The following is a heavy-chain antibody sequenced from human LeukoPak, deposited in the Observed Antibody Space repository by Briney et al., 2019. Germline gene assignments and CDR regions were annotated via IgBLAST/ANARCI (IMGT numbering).Heavy chain of an antibody. CDR3: ARDGAQGAPDY. Sequence: GRSLRLSCAASGFTFSSYAMHWGRQAPGKGLEWVAVISYDGSNKYYADSVKGRFTISRDNAKNSLYLQMNSLRAEDTAVYYCARDGAQGAPDYWGQGTLVTVSS. J-gene: IGHJ4*02. V-gene: IGHV3-30-3*01. CDR2: ISYDGSNK. CDR1: GFTFSSYA. D-gene: IGHD3-16*01.